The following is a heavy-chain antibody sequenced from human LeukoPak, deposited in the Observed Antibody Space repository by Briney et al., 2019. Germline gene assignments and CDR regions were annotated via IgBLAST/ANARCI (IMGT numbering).Heavy chain of an antibody. D-gene: IGHD6-13*01. Sequence: ASVKLSCKASGYTFTSYDMHWVRQPPGQRLEWMGWINAGSGNTNYSQKFKGRVTITRDTSASTSYMKLSSLRSEDTAVYYCARVARAAAETTALGYWRQGTLVTVSS. CDR1: GYTFTSYD. J-gene: IGHJ4*02. V-gene: IGHV1-3*01. CDR2: INAGSGNT. CDR3: ARVARAAAETTALGY.